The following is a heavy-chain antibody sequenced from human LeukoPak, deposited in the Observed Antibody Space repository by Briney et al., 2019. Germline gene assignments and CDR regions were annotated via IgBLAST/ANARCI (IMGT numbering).Heavy chain of an antibody. CDR3: ARESPDLDYYDSSGSDY. CDR2: ISSSSSTI. Sequence: GGSLRLSCAASGFTFSSYSMNWVRQAPGKGLEWVSYISSSSSTIYYADSVKGRFTISRDNAKNSLYLQMNSLRAEDTAVYYCARESPDLDYYDSSGSDYWGQGTLVTVSS. J-gene: IGHJ4*02. V-gene: IGHV3-48*01. D-gene: IGHD3-22*01. CDR1: GFTFSSYS.